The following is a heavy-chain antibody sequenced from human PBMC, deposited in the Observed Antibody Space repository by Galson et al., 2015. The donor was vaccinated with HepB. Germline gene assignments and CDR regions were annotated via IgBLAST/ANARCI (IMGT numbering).Heavy chain of an antibody. J-gene: IGHJ6*03. CDR1: GFTFSSYA. CDR3: AKVGPYSSSWPYYYYYYMDV. V-gene: IGHV3-23*01. Sequence: SLRLSCAASGFTFSSYAMSWVRQAPGKGLEWVSAISGSGGSTYYADSVKGRFTISRDNSKNTLYLQMNSLRAEDTAVYYCAKVGPYSSSWPYYYYYYMDVWGKGTTVTVSS. D-gene: IGHD6-13*01. CDR2: ISGSGGST.